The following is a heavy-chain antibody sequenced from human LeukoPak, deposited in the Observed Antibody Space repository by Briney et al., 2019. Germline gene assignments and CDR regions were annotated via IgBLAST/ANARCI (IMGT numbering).Heavy chain of an antibody. Sequence: PETLSLTCSVSGDSIRSGDSYWGWIRQPPGQGLEWIGTISYSGSTYYNPSLKSRVAISADTSKNQFSLKLNSVTAADTAVYYCARHFDFWGQGTLVIVSS. CDR3: ARHFDF. J-gene: IGHJ4*02. V-gene: IGHV4-39*01. CDR2: ISYSGST. CDR1: GDSIRSGDSY.